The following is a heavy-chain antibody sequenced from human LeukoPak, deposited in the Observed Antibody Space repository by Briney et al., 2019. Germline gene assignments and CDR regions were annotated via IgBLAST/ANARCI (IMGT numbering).Heavy chain of an antibody. J-gene: IGHJ4*02. D-gene: IGHD6-19*01. CDR2: IIPILGIA. Sequence: SVKVSCKASGGTFSSYANSWVRQAPGQGLERMGRIIPILGIANYAQKFQGRVTITADKSTSTAYMELSSLRSEDTAVYYCARVPSIAVAGSYFDYWGQGTLVTVSS. V-gene: IGHV1-69*04. CDR3: ARVPSIAVAGSYFDY. CDR1: GGTFSSYA.